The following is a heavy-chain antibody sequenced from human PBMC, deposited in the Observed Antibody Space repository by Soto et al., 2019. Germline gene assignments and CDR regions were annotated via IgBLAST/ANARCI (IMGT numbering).Heavy chain of an antibody. CDR2: ISGSGGST. V-gene: IGHV3-23*01. CDR1: GFTFSSYA. CDR3: AKDLTRATYYYDSSGYSYW. D-gene: IGHD3-22*01. Sequence: PGGSLRLSCAASGFTFSSYAMSWVRQAPGKGLEWVSAISGSGGSTYYADSVKGRFTISRDNSKNTLYLQMNSLRAEDTAVYYCAKDLTRATYYYDSSGYSYWWGQGSMVTVGS. J-gene: IGHJ4*02.